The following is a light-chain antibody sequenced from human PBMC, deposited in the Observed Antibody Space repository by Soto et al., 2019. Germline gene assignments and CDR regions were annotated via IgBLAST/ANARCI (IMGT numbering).Light chain of an antibody. CDR3: QQYGSSPLT. Sequence: ESVLTQSPGTLSLSPGERATLSCRASQSVSSSYLAWYQQKPGQAPRLLIYGASSRATGIPDRFSGSGSGTDFTLTISRLEPEDFAVYYSQQYGSSPLTFGQVTKLEIK. V-gene: IGKV3-20*01. CDR1: QSVSSSY. J-gene: IGKJ2*01. CDR2: GAS.